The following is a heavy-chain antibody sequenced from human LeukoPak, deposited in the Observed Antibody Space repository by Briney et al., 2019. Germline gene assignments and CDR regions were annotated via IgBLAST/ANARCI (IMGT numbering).Heavy chain of an antibody. CDR2: INAGNGNT. V-gene: IGHV1-3*01. D-gene: IGHD5-12*01. CDR3: ARGGVATIRTPFDH. Sequence: ASVKVSCKASGYTFTSYAMHWVRQAPGQRLEWMGWINAGNGNTKYSQKFQGRVTITRDTSASTAYMELSSLRSEDTAVYYCARGGVATIRTPFDHWGQGTLVTVSS. J-gene: IGHJ4*02. CDR1: GYTFTSYA.